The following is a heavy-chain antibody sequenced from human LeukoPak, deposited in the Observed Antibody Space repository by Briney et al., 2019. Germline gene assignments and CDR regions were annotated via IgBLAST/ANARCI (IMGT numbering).Heavy chain of an antibody. Sequence: GASVKVSCKASGGTFSSYATSWVRQAPGQGLEWMGGIIPIFGTANYAQKFQGRVMITADKSTSTAYMELSSLRSEDTAVYYCARGQGGYSYGYFVYGGQGTLVTVSS. CDR2: IIPIFGTA. V-gene: IGHV1-69*06. CDR3: ARGQGGYSYGYFVY. D-gene: IGHD5-18*01. CDR1: GGTFSSYA. J-gene: IGHJ4*02.